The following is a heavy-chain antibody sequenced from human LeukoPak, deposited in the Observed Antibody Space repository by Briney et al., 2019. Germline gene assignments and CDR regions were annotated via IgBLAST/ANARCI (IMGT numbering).Heavy chain of an antibody. Sequence: GGSLRLSCAASGFTFSSNWMHWVRQAPGKGLVWVSFINNDGRVTSYADSVKGRFTISRDNAKNTLYLQMNSLRAEDTAMYYCARDLPDEVPSFDLWGRGTLVTVSS. CDR2: INNDGRVT. J-gene: IGHJ2*01. V-gene: IGHV3-74*01. CDR3: ARDLPDEVPSFDL. CDR1: GFTFSSNW. D-gene: IGHD1-1*01.